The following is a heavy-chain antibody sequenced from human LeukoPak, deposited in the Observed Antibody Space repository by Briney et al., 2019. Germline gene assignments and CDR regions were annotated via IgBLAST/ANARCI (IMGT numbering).Heavy chain of an antibody. J-gene: IGHJ3*02. CDR3: AKSNGYGLIDI. CDR2: IYHSESP. CDR1: GYSISSGYY. D-gene: IGHD3-10*01. Sequence: PSETLSLTCTVSGYSISSGYYWGWIRQPPGKGLEWIGTIYHSESPYYNPSLKSRVTISVDTSKNQFSLKLRSLTAADTAVYYCAKSNGYGLIDIWGQGTMVTVSS. V-gene: IGHV4-38-2*02.